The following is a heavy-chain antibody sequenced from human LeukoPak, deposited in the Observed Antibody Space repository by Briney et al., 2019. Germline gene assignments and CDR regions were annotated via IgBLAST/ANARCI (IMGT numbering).Heavy chain of an antibody. Sequence: TSETLSLTCGVSGGSVSSTNWWTWIRQPPGKGLEWIGEVHLDGRTNFNPSLKSRLTMSVDLSENHVSLKLTAVTAADTAVYYCAREGGFYRPLDYSGQGTLVTVSS. CDR3: AREGGFYRPLDY. CDR2: VHLDGRT. V-gene: IGHV4-4*02. D-gene: IGHD6-25*01. CDR1: GGSVSSTNW. J-gene: IGHJ4*02.